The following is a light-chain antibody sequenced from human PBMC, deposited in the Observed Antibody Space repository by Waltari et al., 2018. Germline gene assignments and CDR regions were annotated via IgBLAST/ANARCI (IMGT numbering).Light chain of an antibody. CDR2: DTS. CDR1: TGAVTSGHY. V-gene: IGLV7-46*01. Sequence: QAVMTQESSLTVSPGGTVTLTCGSSTGAVTSGHYPYWFQQKPGQAPRPLIYDTSNKQSWTPARFSGSLLGGKAARTLSGAQREDEAEYYCLLSYSGAHVVFGGGTKLTVL. J-gene: IGLJ2*01. CDR3: LLSYSGAHVV.